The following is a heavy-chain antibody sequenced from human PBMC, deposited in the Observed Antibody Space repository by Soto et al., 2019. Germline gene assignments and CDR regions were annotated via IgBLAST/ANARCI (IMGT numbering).Heavy chain of an antibody. CDR3: TRTVGRSDSWYWPRFDP. CDR1: GGSVSGYY. Sequence: SETLSLTCAVYGGSVSGYYWSWIRQPPGKGLEWIGEINHSGSTNYNPSLKSRVTISVDTSKNQFSLQLNSVTPEDTAVYYCTRTVGRSDSWYWPRFDPWGQGTLVTVAS. D-gene: IGHD6-13*01. CDR2: INHSGST. V-gene: IGHV4-34*01. J-gene: IGHJ5*02.